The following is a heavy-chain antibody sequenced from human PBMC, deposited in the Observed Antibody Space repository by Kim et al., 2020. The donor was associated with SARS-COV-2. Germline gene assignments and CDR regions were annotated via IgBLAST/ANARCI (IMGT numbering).Heavy chain of an antibody. Sequence: GGSLRLSCAASGFTFSSYAMHWVRQAPGKGLEWVAVISYDGSNKYYADSVKGRFTISRDNSKNTLYLQMNSLRAEDTAVYYCARDLEAAAGNYWGQGTLVTVSS. CDR1: GFTFSSYA. CDR2: ISYDGSNK. D-gene: IGHD6-13*01. CDR3: ARDLEAAAGNY. V-gene: IGHV3-30-3*01. J-gene: IGHJ4*02.